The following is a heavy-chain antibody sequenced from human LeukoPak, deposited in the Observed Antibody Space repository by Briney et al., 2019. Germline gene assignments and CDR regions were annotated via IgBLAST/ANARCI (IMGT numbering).Heavy chain of an antibody. Sequence: ASVKVSCKASGYTFTSYGISWVRQAPGQGLEWMGWISAYNGNTNYAQKFQGRVTMTRNTSISTAYMELSSLRSEDTAVYYCARGGNYYDSSGYLPGADVWGQGTTVTVSS. J-gene: IGHJ6*02. CDR3: ARGGNYYDSSGYLPGADV. V-gene: IGHV1-18*01. D-gene: IGHD3-22*01. CDR1: GYTFTSYG. CDR2: ISAYNGNT.